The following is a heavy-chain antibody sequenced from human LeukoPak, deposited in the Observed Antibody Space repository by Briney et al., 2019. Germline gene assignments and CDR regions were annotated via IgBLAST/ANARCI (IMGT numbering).Heavy chain of an antibody. CDR3: ARAYSDLWSGYSAFDI. D-gene: IGHD3-3*01. V-gene: IGHV5-51*01. CDR2: IYPGDSDT. Sequence: GESLKISCKGSGYSFTSYWIGWVRQMPGKGLEWMGIIYPGDSDTRSSPSFRVQVTISADKSISPAYLQWSSLKASDTAMYYCARAYSDLWSGYSAFDIWGQGTMVTVSS. J-gene: IGHJ3*02. CDR1: GYSFTSYW.